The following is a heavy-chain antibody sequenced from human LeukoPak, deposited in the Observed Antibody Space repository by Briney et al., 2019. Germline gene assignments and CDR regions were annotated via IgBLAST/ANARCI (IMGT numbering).Heavy chain of an antibody. V-gene: IGHV1-69*05. J-gene: IGHJ4*02. D-gene: IGHD3-3*01. CDR1: GGTFSSYA. CDR2: IIPIFGTA. CDR3: ASPRISYDFWSGYYFDY. Sequence: GASVKVSCKASGGTFSSYAISWVRQAPEQGLEWMGGIIPIFGTANYAQKFQGRVTITTDESTSTAYMELSSLRSEDTAVYYCASPRISYDFWSGYYFDYWGQGTLVTVSS.